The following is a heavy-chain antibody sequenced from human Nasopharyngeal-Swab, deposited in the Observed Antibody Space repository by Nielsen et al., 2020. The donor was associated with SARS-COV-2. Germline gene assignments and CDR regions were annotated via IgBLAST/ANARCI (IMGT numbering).Heavy chain of an antibody. CDR1: GFTFSSYA. CDR2: ISGSGGST. V-gene: IGHV3-23*01. Sequence: GGSLRLSCAASGFTFSSYAMSWVRQTPGKGLEWVSAISGSGGSTYYADSVKGRFTISRDNSKNPLYLQMTSLRAEDTAVYYCAKDVVRGVRFYWGQGTLVTVSS. CDR3: AKDVVRGVRFY. D-gene: IGHD3-10*01. J-gene: IGHJ4*02.